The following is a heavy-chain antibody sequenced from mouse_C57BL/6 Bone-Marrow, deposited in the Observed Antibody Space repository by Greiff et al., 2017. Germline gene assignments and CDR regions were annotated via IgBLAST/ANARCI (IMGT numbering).Heavy chain of an antibody. J-gene: IGHJ1*03. CDR1: GYTFTDYE. Sequence: VQLQQSGAELVRPGASVTLSCKASGYTFTDYEMHWVKQTPVHGLEWIGAIDPETGGTAYNQKFKGKAILTADKSSSAAYMERRSLTSEDSAVYYCLATVVPYWYFDVWGTGTTVTVSS. CDR3: LATVVPYWYFDV. D-gene: IGHD1-1*01. CDR2: IDPETGGT. V-gene: IGHV1-15*01.